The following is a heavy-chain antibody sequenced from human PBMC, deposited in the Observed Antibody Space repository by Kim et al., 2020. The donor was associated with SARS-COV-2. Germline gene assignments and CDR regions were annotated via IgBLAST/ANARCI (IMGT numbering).Heavy chain of an antibody. CDR3: ARGRRMATITSEIDY. CDR2: INHSGST. J-gene: IGHJ4*02. Sequence: SETLSLTCAVYGGSFSGYYWRGRRKPPGKGLEWIGEINHSGSTNYNPSLKSRVTISVDTSKNQFSLKLSSVTAADTAVYYCARGRRMATITSEIDYWGQGTLVTVSS. D-gene: IGHD5-12*01. CDR1: GGSFSGYY. V-gene: IGHV4-34*01.